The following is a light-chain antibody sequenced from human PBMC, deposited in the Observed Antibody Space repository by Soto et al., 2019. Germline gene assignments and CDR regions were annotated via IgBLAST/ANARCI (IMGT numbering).Light chain of an antibody. Sequence: AIQMTQSPSSLSASVGDGVTITCRASQGIRSDLGWYQQKPGKAPKLLIYAASSLQSGVPSRFSGSGSGTAFTLTIISLQPEDFATYYCLQDYSSPLTFGQGTKVDIK. CDR3: LQDYSSPLT. V-gene: IGKV1-6*01. CDR2: AAS. J-gene: IGKJ1*01. CDR1: QGIRSD.